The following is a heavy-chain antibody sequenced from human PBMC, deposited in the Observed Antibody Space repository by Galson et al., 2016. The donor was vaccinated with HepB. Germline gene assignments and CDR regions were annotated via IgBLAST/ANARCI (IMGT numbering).Heavy chain of an antibody. CDR3: ARQYNYGYSQKCFDL. CDR1: GYTFNAYY. Sequence: QSGAEVKKPGESLKISCKASGYTFNAYYMHWVRQAPGQGFEWMGWIDPNSGGTNYAQKFQGWVTMTRDTSISTAYMELSRLRSDDTAVYYCARQYNYGYSQKCFDLWGQGTLVTVSS. CDR2: IDPNSGGT. J-gene: IGHJ4*02. V-gene: IGHV1-2*04. D-gene: IGHD5-18*01.